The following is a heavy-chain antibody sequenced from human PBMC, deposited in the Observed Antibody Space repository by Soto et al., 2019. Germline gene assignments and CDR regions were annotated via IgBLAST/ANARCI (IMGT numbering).Heavy chain of an antibody. CDR1: GFTFSSYG. J-gene: IGHJ6*01. D-gene: IGHD6-13*01. CDR2: ISNDGSNK. Sequence: QVQLVESGGGVVQPGRSLRLSCAASGFTFSSYGMHWVRQAPGKGREWVAVISNDGSNKYYADSVKGRFTISRDNSKNTLYLQMNSLRAEVTDVYYCATGDSIAAAGSRDVWGQWTTVTVS. CDR3: ATGDSIAAAGSRDV. V-gene: IGHV3-30*03.